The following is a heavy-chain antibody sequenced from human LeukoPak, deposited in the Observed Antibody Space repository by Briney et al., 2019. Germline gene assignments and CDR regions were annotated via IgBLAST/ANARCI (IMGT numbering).Heavy chain of an antibody. J-gene: IGHJ4*02. Sequence: KSGGSLRLSCAASGFTFSNAWMSWVRQAPGKGLEWVGRFKSKTDGGTTDYAAPVKVRFTISRDDSKNTLYLQMNSLKTEDTAVYYCTTEVRYYGSGSYRYWGQGTLVTVSS. CDR2: FKSKTDGGTT. CDR3: TTEVRYYGSGSYRY. V-gene: IGHV3-15*01. D-gene: IGHD3-10*01. CDR1: GFTFSNAW.